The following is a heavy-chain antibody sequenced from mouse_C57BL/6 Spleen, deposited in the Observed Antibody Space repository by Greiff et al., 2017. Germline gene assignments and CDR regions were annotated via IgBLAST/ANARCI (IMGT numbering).Heavy chain of an antibody. Sequence: QVKLQQSGAELMKPGASVKLSCKATGYTFTGYWIEWVKQRPGHGLEWIGEILPGSGSTNYNEKFKGKATFTADTSSNTAYMQLSSLTTEDSAIYYCARSPIYYGNPYYFDYWGQGTTLTVSS. CDR2: ILPGSGST. CDR3: ARSPIYYGNPYYFDY. V-gene: IGHV1-9*01. D-gene: IGHD2-1*01. CDR1: GYTFTGYW. J-gene: IGHJ2*01.